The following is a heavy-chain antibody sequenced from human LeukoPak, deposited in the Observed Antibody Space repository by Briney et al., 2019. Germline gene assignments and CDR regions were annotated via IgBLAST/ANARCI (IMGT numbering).Heavy chain of an antibody. J-gene: IGHJ4*02. CDR3: AATGGVAVAGSPFDY. CDR2: IWHDGSNK. D-gene: IGHD6-19*01. V-gene: IGHV3-33*01. CDR1: GLTFRSYG. Sequence: GRSLRLSCAASGLTFRSYGMHWVRQAPGKGLVWVAVIWHDGSNKYYADSVKGRFTISRDNSKNTLYLQMDSLRVEDTAVYYCAATGGVAVAGSPFDYWGQGTLVTVSS.